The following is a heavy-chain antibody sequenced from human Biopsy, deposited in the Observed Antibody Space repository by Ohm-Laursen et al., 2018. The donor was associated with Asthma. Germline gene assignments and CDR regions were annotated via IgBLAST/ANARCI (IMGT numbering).Heavy chain of an antibody. D-gene: IGHD7-27*01. J-gene: IGHJ4*02. CDR2: ISYTGNT. CDR1: GGSMSSSSYS. CDR3: ARHWNWGSFFDY. V-gene: IGHV4-39*01. Sequence: TLSLTCTVSGGSMSSSSYSWGWIRQPPGQGLEWIGSISYTGNTDIPSLRSRVTLSVTTSKNNFSLKLTAVTAADTAVFYCARHWNWGSFFDYWGQGMLVTVSS.